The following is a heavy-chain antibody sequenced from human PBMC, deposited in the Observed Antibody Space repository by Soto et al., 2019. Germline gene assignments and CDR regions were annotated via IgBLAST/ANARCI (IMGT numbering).Heavy chain of an antibody. D-gene: IGHD2-15*01. Sequence: SETLSLTCSVSGDSISTVDYFWAWIRQPPGQALEYIGYIYKSTTTYYNPSFESRVAISLDTSKSQFSLNVTSVTAADTAVYFCGRGRYCLAGRCFPNWFDSLGQGNLGTGSS. J-gene: IGHJ5*01. CDR1: GDSISTVDYF. V-gene: IGHV4-30-4*01. CDR3: GRGRYCLAGRCFPNWFDS. CDR2: IYKSTTT.